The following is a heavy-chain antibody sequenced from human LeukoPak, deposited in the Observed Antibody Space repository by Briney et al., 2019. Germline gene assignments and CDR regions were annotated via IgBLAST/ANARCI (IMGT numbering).Heavy chain of an antibody. V-gene: IGHV3-30*04. CDR1: GFTFSSYA. D-gene: IGHD3-22*01. J-gene: IGHJ6*03. CDR3: AKGAEEGVVITAVYYCYMDV. Sequence: PGGSLRLSCAASGFTFSSYAMHWVRQAPGKGLEWVAVISYDGSNKYYADSVKGRFTISRDSSKNTLFLQMNGLRPEDTAVYYCAKGAEEGVVITAVYYCYMDVWGKGTTVTISS. CDR2: ISYDGSNK.